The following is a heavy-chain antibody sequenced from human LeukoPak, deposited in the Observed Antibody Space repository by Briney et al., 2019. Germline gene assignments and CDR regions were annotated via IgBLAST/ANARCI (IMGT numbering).Heavy chain of an antibody. D-gene: IGHD6-19*01. CDR1: GASTSDKY. Sequence: SETLSLTCSASGASTSDKYGSWIRQSPGRTLEWIGHIYNGRNTKYNPSLTSRVTISVDTSKNQFSLSLTSVTAADTAMYYCAQTTGWPGFDFWGPGALVTVSS. J-gene: IGHJ4*02. CDR2: IYNGRNT. V-gene: IGHV4-59*08. CDR3: AQTTGWPGFDF.